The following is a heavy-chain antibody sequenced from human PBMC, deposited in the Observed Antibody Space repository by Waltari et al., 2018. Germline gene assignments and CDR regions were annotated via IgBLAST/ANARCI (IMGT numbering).Heavy chain of an antibody. Sequence: QVQLQESGPRLVKPSETLSLPCTVSEYSVSPGFYWGWVRQSPGKGLEWIGSIYHLGNTRYNPPLSSRVAVSMDMSKNQFSLKLTSVTAADTAVYYCARQPPTTVPTPRSPFDTWGQGTMVSVSS. D-gene: IGHD4-17*01. CDR3: ARQPPTTVPTPRSPFDT. J-gene: IGHJ3*02. CDR2: IYHLGNT. V-gene: IGHV4-38-2*02. CDR1: EYSVSPGFY.